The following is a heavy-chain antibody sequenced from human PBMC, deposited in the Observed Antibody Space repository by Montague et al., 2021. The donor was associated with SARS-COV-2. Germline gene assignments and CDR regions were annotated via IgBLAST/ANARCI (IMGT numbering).Heavy chain of an antibody. J-gene: IGHJ4*02. CDR3: ARRIHPAFGSGAIDD. Sequence: SETLSLTCTVAGDSIRSSSYYWGWIRQPPGRGLEWIGSIYYDGSTYYNPSFKSRVTISVDTSKKQFSLKLSSVTAADTAVYFCARRIHPAFGSGAIDDWGQGTLVTVSS. CDR2: IYYDGST. V-gene: IGHV4-39*01. D-gene: IGHD6-19*01. CDR1: GDSIRSSSYY.